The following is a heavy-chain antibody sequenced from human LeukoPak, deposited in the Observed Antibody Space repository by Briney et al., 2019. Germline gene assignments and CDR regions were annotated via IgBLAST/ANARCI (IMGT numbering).Heavy chain of an antibody. Sequence: GGSLRLSCAASGFSFSSYWMSWVRQSPGKGLEWVANIKQDGSEKYYVDSVKGRFTISRDNAKNSLYLQMNSLRAEDTAVYYCAAGIGSRPEYFHYWGQGTLVTVSS. CDR3: AAGIGSRPEYFHY. CDR1: GFSFSSYW. J-gene: IGHJ1*01. CDR2: IKQDGSEK. V-gene: IGHV3-7*02. D-gene: IGHD1-26*01.